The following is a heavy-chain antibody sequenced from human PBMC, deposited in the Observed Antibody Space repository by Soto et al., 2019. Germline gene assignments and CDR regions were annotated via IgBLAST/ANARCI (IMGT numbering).Heavy chain of an antibody. J-gene: IGHJ5*02. CDR3: GRYSSRKWFDP. CDR1: GGSISSGGYY. D-gene: IGHD6-19*01. V-gene: IGHV4-31*03. CDR2: IYYSGST. Sequence: PSETLSLTCTVSGGSISSGGYYWSWIRQHPGKGLEWIGYIYYSGSTYYNPSLKSRVTISVDTSKNQFSLKLSSVTAADTAVYYCGRYSSRKWFDPWGQGTPVPVSS.